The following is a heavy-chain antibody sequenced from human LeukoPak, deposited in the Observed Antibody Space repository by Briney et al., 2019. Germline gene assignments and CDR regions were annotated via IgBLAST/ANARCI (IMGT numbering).Heavy chain of an antibody. Sequence: LSETLSLTCSVSGASISGGTYYWGWIRQPRGKVLEWIGSIYYTGSTYDNPSLKSRVTISVDTSKNQFSLKLSSVTAADTAVYYCARRGGSGRAFDYWGQETLVTVSS. J-gene: IGHJ4*02. CDR1: GASISGGTYY. D-gene: IGHD1-26*01. V-gene: IGHV4-39*01. CDR2: IYYTGST. CDR3: ARRGGSGRAFDY.